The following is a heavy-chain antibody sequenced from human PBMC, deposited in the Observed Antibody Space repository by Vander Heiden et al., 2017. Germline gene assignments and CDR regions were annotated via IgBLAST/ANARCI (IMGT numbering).Heavy chain of an antibody. J-gene: IGHJ4*02. CDR3: AKGYGDSYPHYFND. V-gene: IGHV3-9*01. D-gene: IGHD5-18*01. CDR1: GFKFENHA. CDR2: INWSGEFI. Sequence: EVQLLESGGGLVRPGQSLRLSCEASGFKFENHAMHWVRQGAGEGLEWVSGINWSGEFIGYAASVRGRFTMSRDNAENVVYLQMTSLRPEDTAFYYCAKGYGDSYPHYFNDWGQGTLVTVS.